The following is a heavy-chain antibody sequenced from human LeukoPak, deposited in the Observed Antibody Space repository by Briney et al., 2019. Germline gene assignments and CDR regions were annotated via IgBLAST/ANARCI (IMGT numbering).Heavy chain of an antibody. CDR3: AKDLRPWTAIPHYFDY. Sequence: GGSLRLSCAASGFTFSSYGMHWVRQAPGKGLEWVAVISYDGSNKYYADSVKGRFTISRDNSKNTLYLQMNSLRAEDTAVYYCAKDLRPWTAIPHYFDYWGQGTLVTVSS. D-gene: IGHD2-2*02. J-gene: IGHJ4*02. CDR2: ISYDGSNK. V-gene: IGHV3-30*18. CDR1: GFTFSSYG.